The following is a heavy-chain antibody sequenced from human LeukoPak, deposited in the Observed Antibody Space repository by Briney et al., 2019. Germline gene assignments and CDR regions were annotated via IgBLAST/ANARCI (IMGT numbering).Heavy chain of an antibody. Sequence: PSETLSLTCTVSGGSISSSSYYWGWIRQPPGKGLEWIGSIYYSGSTYYNPSLKSRVTISVDTSKNQFSLKLSSVTAADTAVYYCARSDYSLVLIDYWGQGTLDTVSS. CDR1: GGSISSSSYY. CDR3: ARSDYSLVLIDY. CDR2: IYYSGST. V-gene: IGHV4-39*01. D-gene: IGHD4-11*01. J-gene: IGHJ4*02.